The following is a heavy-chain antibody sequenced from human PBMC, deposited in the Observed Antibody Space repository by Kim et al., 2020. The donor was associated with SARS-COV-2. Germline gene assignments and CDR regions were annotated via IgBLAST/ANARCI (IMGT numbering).Heavy chain of an antibody. D-gene: IGHD3-10*01. CDR1: GFSLSTSGVG. J-gene: IGHJ4*02. Sequence: SGPTLVKPTQTLTLTCTFSGFSLSTSGVGVGWIRQPPGKALEWLALIYWDDDKRYSPSLKSRLTITKDTSKNQVVLTMTNMDPVDTATYYCAHRSEVLLWVGGSLPDVAYFGYRGPGTLVTVSS. CDR3: AHRSEVLLWVGGSLPDVAYFGY. V-gene: IGHV2-5*02. CDR2: IYWDDDK.